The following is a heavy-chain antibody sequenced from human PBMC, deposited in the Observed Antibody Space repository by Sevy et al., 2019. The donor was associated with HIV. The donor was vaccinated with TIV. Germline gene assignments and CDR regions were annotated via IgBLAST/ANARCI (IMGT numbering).Heavy chain of an antibody. CDR1: GFTFSNYG. CDR2: ISYDGSNK. CDR3: AKGPHSTTSNPGEYYYYYGMDV. D-gene: IGHD2-2*01. V-gene: IGHV3-30*18. J-gene: IGHJ6*02. Sequence: GGSLRLSCAASGFTFSNYGMHWVRQAPGKGLEWVALISYDGSNKYYADSVKGQFTISRDNSKNTLYLQMSSLRAEDTAVYYCAKGPHSTTSNPGEYYYYYGMDVWGQGTTVTVSS.